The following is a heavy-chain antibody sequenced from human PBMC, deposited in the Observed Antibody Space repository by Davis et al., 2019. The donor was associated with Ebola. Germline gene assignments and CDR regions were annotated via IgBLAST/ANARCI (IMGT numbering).Heavy chain of an antibody. V-gene: IGHV3-7*01. D-gene: IGHD6-13*01. J-gene: IGHJ6*02. CDR1: GFTFSSYW. CDR3: ARGSSWSIYGMDV. CDR2: IKQDGSEK. Sequence: GGSLRLSCAASGFTFSSYWMSWVRQAPGKGLEWVANIKQDGSEKYYVDSVKGRFTISRDNAKNSLYLQMNSLRADDTAVYYCARGSSWSIYGMDVWGQGTTVTVSS.